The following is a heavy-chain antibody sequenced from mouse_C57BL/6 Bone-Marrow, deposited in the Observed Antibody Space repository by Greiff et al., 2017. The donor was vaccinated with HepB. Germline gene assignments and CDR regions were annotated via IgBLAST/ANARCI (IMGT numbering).Heavy chain of an antibody. CDR2: IRSKSNNYAT. J-gene: IGHJ2*01. D-gene: IGHD2-10*01. V-gene: IGHV10-1*01. CDR1: GFSFNTYS. Sequence: EVQLVESGGGLVQPKGSLKLSCAASGFSFNTYSMNWVRQAPGKGLEWVARIRSKSNNYATYYADSVKDRFTISRDDSESMLYLQMNNLKTEDTAMYYCVRQPSYYGNPLDYWGQGTTLTVSS. CDR3: VRQPSYYGNPLDY.